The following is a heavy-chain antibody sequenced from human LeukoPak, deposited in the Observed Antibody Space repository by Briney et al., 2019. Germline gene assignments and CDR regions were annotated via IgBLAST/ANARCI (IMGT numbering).Heavy chain of an antibody. V-gene: IGHV4-39*01. D-gene: IGHD1-26*01. CDR3: ARHLWWELLYHFDY. CDR1: GGSISGSSYY. Sequence: SQTLSLTCTFSGGSISGSSYYGGWIRQPAGKGLEWVGSIYYSGTTYYNPSLKDPVTISVDTSKNQFSLKLSYVTAADTAVYYCARHLWWELLYHFDYRGQATLLTVSS. J-gene: IGHJ4*02. CDR2: IYYSGTT.